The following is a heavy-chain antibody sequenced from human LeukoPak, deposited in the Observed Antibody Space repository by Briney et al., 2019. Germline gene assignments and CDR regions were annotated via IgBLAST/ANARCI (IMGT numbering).Heavy chain of an antibody. CDR2: FDPEDGET. CDR1: GYTLTELS. CDR3: ARNPVVVPDPGDGMDV. J-gene: IGHJ6*02. D-gene: IGHD2-2*01. V-gene: IGHV1-24*01. Sequence: ASVKVSCKVSGYTLTELSMHWVRQAPGKGLEWMGGFDPEDGETIYAQKFQGRVTMTRDTSTSTVYMELSSLRSEDTAVYYCARNPVVVPDPGDGMDVWGQGTTVTVSS.